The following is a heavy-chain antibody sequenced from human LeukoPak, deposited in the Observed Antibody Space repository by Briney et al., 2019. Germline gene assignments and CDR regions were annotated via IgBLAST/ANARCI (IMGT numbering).Heavy chain of an antibody. V-gene: IGHV3-48*01. Sequence: GGSLRLSCAASGFLFSGYDMSWVRQAPGKGLEWVSYITSSSTTLYYADSVKGRFTISRDNSKNTLYLQLNSLRAEDTAIYYCAKDRGGGAAAELDFWGQGTLVAVSS. CDR3: AKDRGGGAAAELDF. CDR2: ITSSSTTL. CDR1: GFLFSGYD. J-gene: IGHJ4*02. D-gene: IGHD6-13*01.